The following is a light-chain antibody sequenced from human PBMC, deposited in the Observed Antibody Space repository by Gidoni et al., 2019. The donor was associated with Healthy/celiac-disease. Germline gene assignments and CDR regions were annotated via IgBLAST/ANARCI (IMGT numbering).Light chain of an antibody. CDR2: AAS. CDR3: QKYNSAPPLT. J-gene: IGKJ4*01. V-gene: IGKV1-27*01. CDR1: QGISNY. Sequence: DIQMTQTPSSLSASVGDRVTITCRASQGISNYLAWYQQKPGKVPKLLIYAASTLQSGGQSGFSGSGSWTDFTLTISSLQPEDVATYYCQKYNSAPPLTFGGGTKVEIK.